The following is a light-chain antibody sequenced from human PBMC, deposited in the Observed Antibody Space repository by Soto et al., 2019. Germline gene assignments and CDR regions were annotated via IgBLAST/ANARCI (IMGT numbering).Light chain of an antibody. CDR1: QTISGNY. CDR2: GAS. Sequence: EIVLTQSPGTLSLSPGERATLSCRASQTISGNYLAWYQQKPGQAPRLLIYGASNRATGIPERFSGSGSGTDFTLTISRLEPQDSAMYYCQQYVISVTFGQGTRLEIK. J-gene: IGKJ5*01. V-gene: IGKV3-20*01. CDR3: QQYVISVT.